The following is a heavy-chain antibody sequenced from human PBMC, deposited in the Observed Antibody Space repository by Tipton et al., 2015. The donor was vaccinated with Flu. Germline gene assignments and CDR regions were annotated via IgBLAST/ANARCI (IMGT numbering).Heavy chain of an antibody. D-gene: IGHD4-11*01. Sequence: GSLRLSCAASGFTVSSNYMSWVRQAPGKGLEWVSVIYSGGSTYYADSVKGRFTISRDNSKNTLYLQMNSLRAEDTAVYYCARGLRTVTKNSSAFDIWGQGTMVTVSS. V-gene: IGHV3-66*01. J-gene: IGHJ3*02. CDR3: ARGLRTVTKNSSAFDI. CDR2: IYSGGST. CDR1: GFTVSSNY.